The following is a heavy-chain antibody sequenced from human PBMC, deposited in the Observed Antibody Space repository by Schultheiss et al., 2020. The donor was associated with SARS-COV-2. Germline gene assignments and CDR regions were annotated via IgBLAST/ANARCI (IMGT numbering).Heavy chain of an antibody. Sequence: GGSLRLSCAVSGLTFRSFPMHWVRQAPGQGLEWVAGISYDGGSKFYSDSVKGRLTISRDNSMNTLYLQMNSLRAEDTAVYYCAREGGEGYDYFDSWGQGTLVTVSS. CDR3: AREGGEGYDYFDS. CDR1: GLTFRSFP. CDR2: ISYDGGSK. J-gene: IGHJ4*02. V-gene: IGHV3-30*04. D-gene: IGHD6-13*01.